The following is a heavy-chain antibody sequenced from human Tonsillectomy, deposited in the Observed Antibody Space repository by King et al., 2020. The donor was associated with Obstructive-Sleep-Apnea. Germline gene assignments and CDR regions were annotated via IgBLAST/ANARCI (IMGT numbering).Heavy chain of an antibody. CDR2: IRGCGGST. CDR3: AKSTEVATRGYDY. J-gene: IGHJ4*02. Sequence: VQLVESGGGLVQPGGSLRLSCAASGFTFSSYAMSWVRQAPGKGLEWVSAIRGCGGSTYYADSVKGRLHISRDNSKNTLYLQLNSLRDGDTAVYYCAKSTEVATRGYDYWGQGTLVTVSS. CDR1: GFTFSSYA. V-gene: IGHV3-23*04. D-gene: IGHD5-12*01.